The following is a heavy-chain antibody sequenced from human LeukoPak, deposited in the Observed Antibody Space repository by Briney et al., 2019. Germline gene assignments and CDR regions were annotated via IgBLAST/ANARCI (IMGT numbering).Heavy chain of an antibody. D-gene: IGHD3-10*01. V-gene: IGHV4-4*07. Sequence: SETLSLTCTVSGGSISSYYWSWIRQPAGKGLEWIGRIYTSGSTNYSPSLKSRVTMSVDTSKNQFSLKLSSVTAADTAVYYCARAGRMVRGYYFDYWGQGTLVTVSS. CDR3: ARAGRMVRGYYFDY. CDR2: IYTSGST. J-gene: IGHJ4*02. CDR1: GGSISSYY.